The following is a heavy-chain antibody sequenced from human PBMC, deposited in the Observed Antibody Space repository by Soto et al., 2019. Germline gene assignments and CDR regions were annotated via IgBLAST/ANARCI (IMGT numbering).Heavy chain of an antibody. CDR2: ISFDGKNK. Sequence: GGSLRLSCAASGFTFNGYAMHWIRQAPGKGLEWLALISFDGKNKFYAESVKGRFSISKDKPESPVYLHLNSLRAEDTAVYYCARGAVMPDSWGQGTLVTVSS. D-gene: IGHD3-16*01. V-gene: IGHV3-30*04. CDR3: ARGAVMPDS. CDR1: GFTFNGYA. J-gene: IGHJ4*02.